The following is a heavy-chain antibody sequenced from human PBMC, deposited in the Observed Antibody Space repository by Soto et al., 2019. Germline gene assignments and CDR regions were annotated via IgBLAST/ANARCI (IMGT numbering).Heavy chain of an antibody. D-gene: IGHD6-19*01. V-gene: IGHV3-21*01. J-gene: IGHJ6*02. CDR3: ARDRGSGWIDYYYYGMDV. CDR2: ISSSSSYI. CDR1: GFTFSSYS. Sequence: EVQLVESGGGLVKPGGSLRLSCAASGFTFSSYSMNWVRQAPGKGLEWVSSISSSSSYIYYADSVKGRFTISRDNAKNSLYLQMNSLRAEDTAVYYCARDRGSGWIDYYYYGMDVWGQGTTVTVSS.